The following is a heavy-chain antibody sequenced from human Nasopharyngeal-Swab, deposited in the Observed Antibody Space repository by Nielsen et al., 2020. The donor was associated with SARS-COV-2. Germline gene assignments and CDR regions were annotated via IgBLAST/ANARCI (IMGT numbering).Heavy chain of an antibody. V-gene: IGHV4-34*01. CDR3: ARDHFIPQRQGGLYRYYYYAMDV. CDR1: GTSFSGYY. CDR2: INHSGST. Sequence: SETLSLTCAVYGTSFSGYYWTWIRQPPGKGLEWIGAINHSGSTNYNPSLKSRVTISVDTSKNQFSLKLSSVTAADTAVYYCARDHFIPQRQGGLYRYYYYAMDVWGQGTTVTVSS. J-gene: IGHJ6*02. D-gene: IGHD3-10*01.